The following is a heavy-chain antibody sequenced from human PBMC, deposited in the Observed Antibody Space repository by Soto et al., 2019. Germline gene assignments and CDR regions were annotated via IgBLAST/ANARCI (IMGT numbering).Heavy chain of an antibody. V-gene: IGHV1-18*01. D-gene: IGHD6-6*01. J-gene: IGHJ6*02. CDR2: ISAYNGNT. Sequence: QVQLGQSGAEVKKPGASVKVSFKASGYTFTSYGISWVRQAPGQGLEWKGWISAYNGNTNYAQKLQGRVTMTTDTSTSTAYMELRSLRSDDTAVYYCARDGGYSSSSGSGDYYYYGMDVWGQGTTVTVSS. CDR1: GYTFTSYG. CDR3: ARDGGYSSSSGSGDYYYYGMDV.